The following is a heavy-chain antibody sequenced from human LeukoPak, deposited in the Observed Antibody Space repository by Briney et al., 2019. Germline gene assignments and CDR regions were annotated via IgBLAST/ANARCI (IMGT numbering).Heavy chain of an antibody. Sequence: GGSLSLSCAASGFTFSGYWMHWVRRSPGKGLVWVSRINGDGSSTTYADSVKGRFTISRDNAKNTLYLQMNSLRADDTAVYYCTRDPRNLGLDRWGQGSLVTVSS. J-gene: IGHJ5*02. D-gene: IGHD1-14*01. CDR3: TRDPRNLGLDR. CDR1: GFTFSGYW. V-gene: IGHV3-74*01. CDR2: INGDGSST.